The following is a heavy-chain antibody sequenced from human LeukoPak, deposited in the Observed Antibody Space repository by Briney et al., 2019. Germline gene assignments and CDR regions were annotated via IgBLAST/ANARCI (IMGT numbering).Heavy chain of an antibody. CDR2: ISSSSSYI. D-gene: IGHD3-10*01. Sequence: GGSLRLSCAASGFTFSSYSMNWVRQAPGKGLEWVSSISSSSSYIYYADSVKGRFTISRDNAKNSLYLQMNSLRAEDTAVYYCARDMVRGPTGDYWGQGTLVTVSS. V-gene: IGHV3-21*01. CDR1: GFTFSSYS. J-gene: IGHJ4*02. CDR3: ARDMVRGPTGDY.